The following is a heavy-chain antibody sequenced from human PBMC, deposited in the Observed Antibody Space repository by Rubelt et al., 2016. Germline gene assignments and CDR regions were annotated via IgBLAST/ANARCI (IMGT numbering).Heavy chain of an antibody. CDR1: GGSISSSNYY. J-gene: IGHJ5*02. CDR3: ARDCPIPMIRDDGWFDP. V-gene: IGHV4-39*07. Sequence: QLQLQESGPGLVKPSATLSLTCTVSGGSISSSNYYWGWIRQPPGKGLVWIGSISYSGSTYYKPSLKSRVTISGDTSKNQFSRKLGCVTEADTAVYYGARDCPIPMIRDDGWFDPWGQGTLVTVSS. CDR2: ISYSGST. D-gene: IGHD3-22*01.